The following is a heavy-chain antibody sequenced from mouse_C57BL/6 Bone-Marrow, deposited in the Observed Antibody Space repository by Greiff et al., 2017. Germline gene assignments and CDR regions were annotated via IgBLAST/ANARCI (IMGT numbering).Heavy chain of an antibody. CDR2: IYPGNSDT. V-gene: IGHV1-5*01. Sequence: VQLQQSGTVLARPGASVKMSCKTSGYTFTSYWMHWVKQRPGQGLEWIGAIYPGNSDTSYNQKFKGKAKLTAVTSASTAYMELSSLTNEDSAVYYCTRSGANFLYYFDYWGQGTTLTVSS. CDR3: TRSGANFLYYFDY. J-gene: IGHJ2*01. D-gene: IGHD4-1*01. CDR1: GYTFTSYW.